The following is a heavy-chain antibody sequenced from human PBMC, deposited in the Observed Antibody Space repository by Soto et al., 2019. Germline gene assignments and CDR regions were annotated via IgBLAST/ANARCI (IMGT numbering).Heavy chain of an antibody. V-gene: IGHV3-30*18. Sequence: GGSLRLSCAASGFTFSSYGMHWIRQAPGKGLEWVAVISYDGSNKYYADSVKGRFTISRDNSKNTLYLQMNSLRAEDTAVYYCAKDTNDSSGYPSDYWGQGTLVTVSS. CDR3: AKDTNDSSGYPSDY. D-gene: IGHD3-22*01. J-gene: IGHJ4*02. CDR1: GFTFSSYG. CDR2: ISYDGSNK.